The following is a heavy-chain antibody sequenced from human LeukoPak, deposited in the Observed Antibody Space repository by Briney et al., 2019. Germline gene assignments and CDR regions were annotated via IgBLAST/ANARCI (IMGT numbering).Heavy chain of an antibody. Sequence: SVKVSCKASGGTFSSYAISRVRQAPGQGLEWMGGIIPIFGTANYAQKFQGRVTITADKSTSTAYMELSSLRSEDTAVYYCAKEEDGSGSYYNGNWFDPWGQGTLVTVSS. CDR3: AKEEDGSGSYYNGNWFDP. D-gene: IGHD3-10*01. CDR2: IIPIFGTA. CDR1: GGTFSSYA. V-gene: IGHV1-69*06. J-gene: IGHJ5*02.